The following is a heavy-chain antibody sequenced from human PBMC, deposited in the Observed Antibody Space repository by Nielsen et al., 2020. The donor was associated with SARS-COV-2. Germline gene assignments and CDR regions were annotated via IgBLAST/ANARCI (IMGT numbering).Heavy chain of an antibody. J-gene: IGHJ4*01. CDR1: GFVISNFE. D-gene: IGHD5/OR15-5a*01. CDR3: ARGSTY. Sequence: GGSLRLSCAASGFVISNFEMNWVRQAPGKGLEWISHIGSGIRYADSVRGRFTISGDGAKNSLYLQMNNLRVEDTAIYYCARGSTYWGPGTVVTVSS. V-gene: IGHV3-48*03. CDR2: IGSGI.